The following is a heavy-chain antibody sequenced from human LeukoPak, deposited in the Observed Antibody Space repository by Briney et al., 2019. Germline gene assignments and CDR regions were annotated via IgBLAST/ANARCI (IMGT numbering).Heavy chain of an antibody. CDR3: ARVSVDYDFWSGPTTTFDY. J-gene: IGHJ4*02. Sequence: GASVKVSCKASGYTFTSYGISWVRQAPGQGLEWMGWISAYNGNTNYAQKLQGRVTMTTDTSTSTAYMELRSLRSDDTAVYYCARVSVDYDFWSGPTTTFDYWGQGTLVTVSS. CDR1: GYTFTSYG. CDR2: ISAYNGNT. V-gene: IGHV1-18*01. D-gene: IGHD3-3*01.